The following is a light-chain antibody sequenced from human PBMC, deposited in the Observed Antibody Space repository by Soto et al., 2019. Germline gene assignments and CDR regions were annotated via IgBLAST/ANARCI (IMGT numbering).Light chain of an antibody. CDR1: QTISSY. Sequence: DIQMTQSPSSLSASVGDRVTITCRASQTISSYLNWYQHKPGKAPKLLIYAASSLQSGVPSRFSGRGSGPDFTLTISSLQAEDFATYYCQQVKIFLSLTFXGGTKVDIK. V-gene: IGKV1-39*01. CDR2: AAS. CDR3: QQVKIFLSLT. J-gene: IGKJ4*01.